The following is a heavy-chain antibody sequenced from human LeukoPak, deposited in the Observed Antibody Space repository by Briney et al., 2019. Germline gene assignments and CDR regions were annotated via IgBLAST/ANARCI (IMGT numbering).Heavy chain of an antibody. CDR3: ARDEGHPSPDAFDI. V-gene: IGHV1-18*01. CDR2: ISGYSGNT. Sequence: GASVKVSCKASGYSFTGFGISWVRQAPRQGLEWMGWISGYSGNTNYAEKFQGRVTLTTVTSTRTAYIELRSLRSDDTAVYYCARDEGHPSPDAFDIWGQGTMVTVSS. J-gene: IGHJ3*02. CDR1: GYSFTGFG.